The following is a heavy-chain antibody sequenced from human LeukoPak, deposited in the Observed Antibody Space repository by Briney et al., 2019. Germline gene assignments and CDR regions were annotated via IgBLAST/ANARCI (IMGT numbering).Heavy chain of an antibody. Sequence: PSETLSLTCTVSGASMAGGGHYWGWIRQHPEKGLEWIGYIHHSGSTHYDPSLKSRVSISIDTSRNQFSMKLSSVTAADTAVYFCARVLNYYDNSGYYYYFDYWGQGTLVTVSS. J-gene: IGHJ4*02. V-gene: IGHV4-31*03. CDR2: IHHSGST. D-gene: IGHD3-22*01. CDR1: GASMAGGGHY. CDR3: ARVLNYYDNSGYYYYFDY.